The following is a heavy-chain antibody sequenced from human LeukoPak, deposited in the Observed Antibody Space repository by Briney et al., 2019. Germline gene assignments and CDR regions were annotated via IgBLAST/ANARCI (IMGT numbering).Heavy chain of an antibody. V-gene: IGHV4-59*01. CDR1: CGSISHYF. Sequence: PSETLSLTCTVSCGSISHYFWSWIRQPPGQGLEWVGYVYYRGNTIYSPSLRSRVTISVDSSKNEFSLKMTSVTAADTAVYYCARHADIALYREGMDVWGKGTTVTVSS. CDR3: ARHADIALYREGMDV. CDR2: VYYRGNT. D-gene: IGHD2-15*01. J-gene: IGHJ6*04.